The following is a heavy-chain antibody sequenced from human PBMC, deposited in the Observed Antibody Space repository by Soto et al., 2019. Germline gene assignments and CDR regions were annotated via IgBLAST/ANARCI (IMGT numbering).Heavy chain of an antibody. Sequence: SETLSLTCAVSGGSFSGYYWSWIRQPPGKGLEWIGETNHSGSTNYNPSLKSRVTISVDTSKNQFSLKLSSVTAADTAVYYCATSLIAAAGTKRHFDYWGQGTLVTVSS. J-gene: IGHJ4*02. CDR2: TNHSGST. D-gene: IGHD6-13*01. CDR1: GGSFSGYY. V-gene: IGHV4-34*01. CDR3: ATSLIAAAGTKRHFDY.